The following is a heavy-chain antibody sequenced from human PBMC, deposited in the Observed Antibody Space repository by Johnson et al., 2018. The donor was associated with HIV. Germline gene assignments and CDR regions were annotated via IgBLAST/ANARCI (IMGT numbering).Heavy chain of an antibody. J-gene: IGHJ3*02. CDR1: GFTFSSYA. V-gene: IGHV3-7*01. D-gene: IGHD7-27*01. CDR2: IKQDGSEK. Sequence: VQLVESGGGVVQPGRSQRLSCAASGFTFSSYAMNWVRQAPGKGLEWVANIKQDGSEKYYVDSVKGRFTFSRDNAKNSLYLQMNSLRAEDTAGYYCATGDGRGAFDIWGQGTMVTVSS. CDR3: ATGDGRGAFDI.